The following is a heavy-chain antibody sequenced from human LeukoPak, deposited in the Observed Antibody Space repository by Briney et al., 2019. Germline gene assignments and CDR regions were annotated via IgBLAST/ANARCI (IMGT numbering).Heavy chain of an antibody. J-gene: IGHJ4*02. V-gene: IGHV3-23*01. CDR1: GFTFSSYA. CDR3: ARAPRRDGYNPPLN. CDR2: ISHSGGST. Sequence: GGSLRLSCAASGFTFSSYAMSWVRQAPGKGLEWVSAISHSGGSTYYADSVKGRFTISRDNSKNTLYLQMNSLRAEDTAVYYCARAPRRDGYNPPLNWGQGTLVTVSS. D-gene: IGHD5-24*01.